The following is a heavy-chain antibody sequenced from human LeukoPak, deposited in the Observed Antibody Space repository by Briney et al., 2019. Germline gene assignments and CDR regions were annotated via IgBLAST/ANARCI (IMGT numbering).Heavy chain of an antibody. D-gene: IGHD2-15*01. J-gene: IGHJ5*02. Sequence: SETLSLTCTVSGGSISSYYWSWIRQPPGKGLEWIGEINHSGSTNYNPSLKSRVTISVDTSKNQFSLKLSSVTAADTAVYYCARVWVCSGGSCYFFGWFDPWGQGTLVTVSS. CDR3: ARVWVCSGGSCYFFGWFDP. CDR1: GGSISSYY. CDR2: INHSGST. V-gene: IGHV4-34*01.